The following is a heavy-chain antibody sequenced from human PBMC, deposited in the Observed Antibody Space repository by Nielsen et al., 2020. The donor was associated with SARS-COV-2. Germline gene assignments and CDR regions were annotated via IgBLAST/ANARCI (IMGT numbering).Heavy chain of an antibody. CDR1: GFTFSTYA. J-gene: IGHJ4*02. Sequence: GGSLRPSCAASGFTFSTYAMHWVRQAPGKGLEWVAVISYDGSNKYYADSVKGRFTISRDNSKNTLYLQMNSLRAEDTAVYYCARDHGGYPSYWGQGTLVTVSS. D-gene: IGHD4-23*01. CDR3: ARDHGGYPSY. CDR2: ISYDGSNK. V-gene: IGHV3-30*04.